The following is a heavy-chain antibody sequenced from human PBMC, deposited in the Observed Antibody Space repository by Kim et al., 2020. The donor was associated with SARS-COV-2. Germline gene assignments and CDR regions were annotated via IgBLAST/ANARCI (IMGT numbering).Heavy chain of an antibody. Sequence: NYNPALKSRVTISVDTSKNQFSRKLSSVTAADTAVYYCASLAVAGTDGDYWGQGTLVTVSS. CDR3: ASLAVAGTDGDY. J-gene: IGHJ4*02. D-gene: IGHD6-19*01. V-gene: IGHV4-59*01.